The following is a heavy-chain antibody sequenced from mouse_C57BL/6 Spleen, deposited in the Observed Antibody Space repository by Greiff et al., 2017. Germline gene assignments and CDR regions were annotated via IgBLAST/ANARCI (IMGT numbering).Heavy chain of an antibody. CDR3: ARDHLYYDGSYYAMDY. D-gene: IGHD2-3*01. V-gene: IGHV5-4*01. J-gene: IGHJ4*01. Sequence: VQLKESGGGLVKPGGSLKLSCAASGFTFSSYAMSWVRQTPEKRLEWVATISDGGSYTYYPDNVKGRFTISRDNAKNNLYLQMSHLKSEDTAMYYCARDHLYYDGSYYAMDYWGQGTSVTVSS. CDR1: GFTFSSYA. CDR2: ISDGGSYT.